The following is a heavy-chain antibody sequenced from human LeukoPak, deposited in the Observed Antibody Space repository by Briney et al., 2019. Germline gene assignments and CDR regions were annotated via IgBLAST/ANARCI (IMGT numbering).Heavy chain of an antibody. CDR2: INSDGYSI. Sequence: GGSLRLSCAASGFTFSSYSMNWVRQAPGKGLVWLSRINSDGYSISYADAVKGRFTISRDNAKNTLYLQMNTLRAEDTAMYYCARGIAVAGTDYWGQGTLVTVSS. CDR1: GFTFSSYS. D-gene: IGHD6-19*01. CDR3: ARGIAVAGTDY. V-gene: IGHV3-74*01. J-gene: IGHJ4*02.